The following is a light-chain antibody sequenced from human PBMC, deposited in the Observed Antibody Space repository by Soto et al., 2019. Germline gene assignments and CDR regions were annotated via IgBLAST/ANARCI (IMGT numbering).Light chain of an antibody. Sequence: AIRMTQSPSSLSASTGDRVTITCRASQGISSYLAWYQQKPGKAPKLLIYAASTLQSGVPSRFSGSGSGTDFTLTISCLQSEDFATYHCQQYYSYNTFGQGTKVEIK. CDR1: QGISSY. CDR3: QQYYSYNT. V-gene: IGKV1-8*01. CDR2: AAS. J-gene: IGKJ1*01.